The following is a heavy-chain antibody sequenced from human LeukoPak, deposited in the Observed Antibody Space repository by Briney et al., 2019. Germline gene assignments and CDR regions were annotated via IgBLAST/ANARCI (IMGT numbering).Heavy chain of an antibody. J-gene: IGHJ4*02. CDR1: GFDFRNFD. V-gene: IGHV3-23*01. Sequence: GGSLRLSCEASGFDFRNFDMSWVRQAPGKGLGWVSVITRGDDRTHYADSVKGRFIVSRDKSTNTLYLQMNRLRADDSAVYHCLKGAWIDYFGQGTLVTVSS. CDR2: ITRGDDRT. D-gene: IGHD1-1*01. CDR3: LKGAWIDY.